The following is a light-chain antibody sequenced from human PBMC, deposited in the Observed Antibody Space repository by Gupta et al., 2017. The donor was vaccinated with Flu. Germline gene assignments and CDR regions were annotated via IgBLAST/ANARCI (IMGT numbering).Light chain of an antibody. CDR1: QTISNY. CDR2: SAS. CDR3: LQGVTTPLT. V-gene: IGKV1-39*01. J-gene: IGKJ3*01. Sequence: DIQMAQSPSSLSASLGDRVTITCRADQTISNYLSWYQQKPGKAPRLLISSASHLESGVPSRFRGDGSGTEFTLTIDSLQPADFATYFCLQGVTTPLTFGPGTNVHIK.